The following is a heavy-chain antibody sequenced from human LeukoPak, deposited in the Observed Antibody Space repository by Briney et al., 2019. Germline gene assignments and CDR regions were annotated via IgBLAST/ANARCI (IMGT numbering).Heavy chain of an antibody. D-gene: IGHD4-17*01. CDR2: ISHTGNT. CDR3: ASRTAGALDGCDV. J-gene: IGHJ3*01. Sequence: RPSETLSLTCTVSRGSINSPHWWTWVRQPPGKGLEWVGEISHTGNTNYNPSLMTRLAMSLDKSRNQFSLRLSSVTAADTAVYYCASRTAGALDGCDVWGQGTVVTVSS. CDR1: RGSINSPHW. V-gene: IGHV4-4*02.